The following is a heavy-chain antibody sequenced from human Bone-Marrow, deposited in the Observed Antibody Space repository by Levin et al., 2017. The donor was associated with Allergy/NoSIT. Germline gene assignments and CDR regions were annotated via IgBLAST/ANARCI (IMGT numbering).Heavy chain of an antibody. V-gene: IGHV3-21*06. D-gene: IGHD2-15*01. CDR3: VRDRIRDFYGMDV. CDR1: GFTFSSYN. J-gene: IGHJ6*02. Sequence: KPGGSLRLSCAGYGFTFSSYNINWVRQAPGKGLEWVSSMSGYGDYIYYSWSVKGRFTISRDNAKSTVYLHMSSLRADDTAVYYCVRDRIRDFYGMDVWGQGTTVIVSS. CDR2: MSGYGDYI.